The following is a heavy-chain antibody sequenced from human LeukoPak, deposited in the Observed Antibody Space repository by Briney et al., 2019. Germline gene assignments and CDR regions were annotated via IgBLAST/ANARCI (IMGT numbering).Heavy chain of an antibody. J-gene: IGHJ4*02. Sequence: SETLSLTCTVSGGSISSSSYYWGWIRQPPGKGLEWIGSIYYSGSTYYNPSLKSRVTISVDTSKNQFSLKLSSVTAADTAVYYCARGRGLFGGVIVLDYWGQGTLVTVSS. V-gene: IGHV4-39*07. CDR2: IYYSGST. CDR1: GGSISSSSYY. D-gene: IGHD3-16*02. CDR3: ARGRGLFGGVIVLDY.